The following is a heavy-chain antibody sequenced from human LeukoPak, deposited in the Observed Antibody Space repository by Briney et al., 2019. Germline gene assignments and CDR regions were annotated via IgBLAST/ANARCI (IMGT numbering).Heavy chain of an antibody. D-gene: IGHD6-13*01. V-gene: IGHV3-23*01. J-gene: IGHJ4*02. CDR1: GFTFSSYD. Sequence: GGSLRLSCAVSGFTFSSYDMSWVRQAPGKGLEWVSGISGSGGSTYYADSVKGRFTISRDTSKNALYLQMNSLRAEDTAVYYCAKDLRMYSSSWYNFDYWGQGTLVTVSS. CDR2: ISGSGGST. CDR3: AKDLRMYSSSWYNFDY.